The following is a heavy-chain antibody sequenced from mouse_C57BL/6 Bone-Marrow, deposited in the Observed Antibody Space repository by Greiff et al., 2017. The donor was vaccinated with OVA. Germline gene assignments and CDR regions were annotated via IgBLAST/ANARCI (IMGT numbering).Heavy chain of an antibody. Sequence: QVQLQQPGAELVKPGASVKMSCKASGYTFTSYWITWVKQRPGQGLEWIGDIYPGSGSTNYNEKFKSKATLTVDTSSSTAYMQLSSLTSEDSAVYYCARGEVFVTSVVATYCFDYWGQGTTLTVSS. V-gene: IGHV1-55*01. CDR2: IYPGSGST. CDR3: ARGEVFVTSVVATYCFDY. D-gene: IGHD1-1*01. CDR1: GYTFTSYW. J-gene: IGHJ2*01.